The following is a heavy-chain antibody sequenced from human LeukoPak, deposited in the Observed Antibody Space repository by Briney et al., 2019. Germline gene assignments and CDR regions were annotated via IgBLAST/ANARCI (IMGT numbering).Heavy chain of an antibody. CDR1: GGSISSYY. J-gene: IGHJ5*02. V-gene: IGHV4-4*07. Sequence: KPSETLSLTCTVSGGSISSYYWSWIRQPAGKGLEWIGRIYTSGSTNYNPSLKSRVTMSVDTSKNQFSLKLSSVTAADTAVYYCASAGMIYCSSTSCYLGGWFDPWGQGTLVTVSS. CDR2: IYTSGST. CDR3: ASAGMIYCSSTSCYLGGWFDP. D-gene: IGHD2-2*01.